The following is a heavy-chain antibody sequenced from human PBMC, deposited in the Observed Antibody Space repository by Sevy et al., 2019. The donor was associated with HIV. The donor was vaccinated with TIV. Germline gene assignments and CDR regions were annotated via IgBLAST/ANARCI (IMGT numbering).Heavy chain of an antibody. CDR2: ISAYNGNT. CDR1: GYTFTSYG. CDR3: ARDGQNYYGSGSPKYYYYGMDV. Sequence: ASVKVSCKASGYTFTSYGISWVRQAPGQGLEWMGWISAYNGNTNYAQKPQGRVTMTTDTSTSTAYMELRSLRSDDTAVYYCARDGQNYYGSGSPKYYYYGMDVWGQGTTVTVSS. V-gene: IGHV1-18*01. J-gene: IGHJ6*02. D-gene: IGHD3-10*01.